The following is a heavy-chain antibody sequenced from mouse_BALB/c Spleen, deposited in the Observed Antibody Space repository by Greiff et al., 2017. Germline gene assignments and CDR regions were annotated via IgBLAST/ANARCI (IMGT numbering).Heavy chain of an antibody. D-gene: IGHD3-2*01. V-gene: IGHV1S16*01. Sequence: VQLQQSGTVLARPGASVKMSCKASGYTFTSYWMHWVKLRPGQGFEWIGEINPSNGGTNYNEKFKRKATLTVDKSSSTAYMQLSSLTSEDSAVYYCTICGQLGLRRFAMDYWGQGTSVTVSS. CDR3: TICGQLGLRRFAMDY. CDR1: GYTFTSYW. CDR2: INPSNGGT. J-gene: IGHJ4*01.